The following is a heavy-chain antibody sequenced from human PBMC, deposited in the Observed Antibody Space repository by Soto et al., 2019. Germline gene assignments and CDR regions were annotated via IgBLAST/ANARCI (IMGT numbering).Heavy chain of an antibody. CDR1: GDSISSGAYY. V-gene: IGHV4-31*03. D-gene: IGHD3-22*01. CDR2: IYYSGST. CDR3: ARSDDSSSYYSYYFDY. Sequence: SGTLSLTCPVSGDSISSGAYYWSCIRQHPGKGLEWIGYIYYSGSTYYNPSLKSRVTISVDTSKNQFSLKLSSVTAADTAVYYCARSDDSSSYYSYYFDYWDQGTLVTASS. J-gene: IGHJ4*02.